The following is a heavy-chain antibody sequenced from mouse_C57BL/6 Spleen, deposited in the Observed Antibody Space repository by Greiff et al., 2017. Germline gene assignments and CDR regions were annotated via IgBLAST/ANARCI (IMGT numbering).Heavy chain of an antibody. CDR2: ISPSDSET. CDR1: GYTFTSYW. CDR3: ARPSRGFDY. V-gene: IGHV1-61*01. J-gene: IGHJ2*01. Sequence: VKLQQPGAELVRPGSSVKLSCKASGYTFTSYWMDWVKQRPGQGLEWIGNISPSDSETHYNQKFKDKATLTVDKSSSTAYMQLSSLTSEDSAVYYCARPSRGFDYWGQGTTLTVSS.